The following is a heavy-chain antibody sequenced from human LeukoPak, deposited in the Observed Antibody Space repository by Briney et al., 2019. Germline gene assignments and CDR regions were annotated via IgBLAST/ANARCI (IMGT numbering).Heavy chain of an antibody. CDR2: IWYDGSNK. CDR1: GFTFSSFG. V-gene: IGHV3-33*01. Sequence: GGSLGLSCAASGFTFSSFGRHWARQAPGKGRGGVAVIWYDGSNKYYADSVKGRFTISRDNSKNTLYLQMNSLRAEDTAVYYCASVYSYGWFDYWGQGTLVTVSS. D-gene: IGHD5-18*01. CDR3: ASVYSYGWFDY. J-gene: IGHJ5*01.